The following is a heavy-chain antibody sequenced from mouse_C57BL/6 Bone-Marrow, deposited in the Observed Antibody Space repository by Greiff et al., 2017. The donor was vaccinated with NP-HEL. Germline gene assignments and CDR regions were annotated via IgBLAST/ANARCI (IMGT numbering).Heavy chain of an antibody. J-gene: IGHJ4*01. CDR1: GYTFTDYE. Sequence: LVESGAELVRPGASVTLSCKASGYTFTDYEMHWVKQTPVHGLEWIGAIDPETGGTAYNQKFKGKAILTADKSSSTAYMELRSLTSEDSAVYYCTRWTTVVAEYAMDYWGQGTSVTVSS. D-gene: IGHD1-1*01. CDR3: TRWTTVVAEYAMDY. V-gene: IGHV1-15*01. CDR2: IDPETGGT.